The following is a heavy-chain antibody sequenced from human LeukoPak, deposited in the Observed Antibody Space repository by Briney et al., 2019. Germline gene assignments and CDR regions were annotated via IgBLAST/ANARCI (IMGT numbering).Heavy chain of an antibody. J-gene: IGHJ4*02. CDR3: ARGFRRYCSGGSCYSESPDY. D-gene: IGHD2-15*01. V-gene: IGHV3-23*01. Sequence: GGSLRLSCAASGFTFSNYAMTWVRQPPGKGLEAVSSITGNTGSTYYADSVKGRFTISGDNSKNTLYLQMNSLRAEDTAVYYCARGFRRYCSGGSCYSESPDYWGQGTLVTVSS. CDR2: ITGNTGST. CDR1: GFTFSNYA.